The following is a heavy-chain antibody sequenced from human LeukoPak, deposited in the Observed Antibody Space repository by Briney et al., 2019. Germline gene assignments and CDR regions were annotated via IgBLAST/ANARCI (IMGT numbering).Heavy chain of an antibody. Sequence: SETLSLTCAVYGGSFSGYYWSWIRQPPGKGLEWIGEINHSGSTNYNPSLKSRVTISVDTSKNQFSLKLSSVTAADTAVYYRARGPGGYYGSGSYYNRWFDPWGQGTLVTVSS. V-gene: IGHV4-34*01. CDR3: ARGPGGYYGSGSYYNRWFDP. D-gene: IGHD3-10*01. J-gene: IGHJ5*02. CDR1: GGSFSGYY. CDR2: INHSGST.